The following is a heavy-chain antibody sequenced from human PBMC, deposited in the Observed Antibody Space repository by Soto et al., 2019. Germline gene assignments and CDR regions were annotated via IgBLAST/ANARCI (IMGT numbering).Heavy chain of an antibody. D-gene: IGHD5-18*01. CDR3: ARATQDYSYGFGY. CDR2: MNPNSGKS. V-gene: IGHV1-8*01. J-gene: IGHJ4*02. CDR1: GYTFTNFD. Sequence: GASVKVSCKASGYTFTNFDINWVRQAAGQGLEWMGWMNPNSGKSGYAQKFQGRLTMTRNTSISTAYMELSSLRSEDTAVYYCARATQDYSYGFGYWGQGTLVTVSS.